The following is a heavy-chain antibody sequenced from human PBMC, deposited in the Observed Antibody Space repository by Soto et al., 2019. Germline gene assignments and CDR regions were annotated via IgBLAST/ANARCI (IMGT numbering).Heavy chain of an antibody. Sequence: PGESLKISCKGSGYSFTNYWIGWVRQMPGKDSEWIGIIYPEDSETRYSPSFQGLVTISVDKSISTAYLQMNSLKTEDTAVYYCTRHSGSYSWGQGTLVTVSS. V-gene: IGHV5-51*01. D-gene: IGHD1-26*01. CDR1: GYSFTNYW. CDR2: IYPEDSET. J-gene: IGHJ4*02. CDR3: TRHSGSYS.